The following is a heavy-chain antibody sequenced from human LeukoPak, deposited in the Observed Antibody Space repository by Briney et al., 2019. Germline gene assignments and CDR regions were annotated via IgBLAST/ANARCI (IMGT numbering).Heavy chain of an antibody. CDR3: ARGSGSYGLDI. CDR2: SYYSGST. D-gene: IGHD1-26*01. CDR1: GGSISSSNW. Sequence: SETLSLTCAVSGGSISSSNWWSWVRPPPGKGLEWIGYSYYSGSTNSNPSLKSRVTISVDTSKNQFSLKLSSVTAADTAVYYCARGSGSYGLDIWGQGTMVTVSS. V-gene: IGHV4-4*02. J-gene: IGHJ3*02.